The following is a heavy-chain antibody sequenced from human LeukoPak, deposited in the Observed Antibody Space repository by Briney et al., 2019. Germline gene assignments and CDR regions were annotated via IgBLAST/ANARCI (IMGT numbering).Heavy chain of an antibody. CDR3: ARSSSSWYPSQDY. D-gene: IGHD6-13*01. J-gene: IGHJ4*02. CDR2: ISGSGGST. Sequence: SGGSLRLSCAASGFTFSSYGMSWVRQAPGKGLEWVSAISGSGGSTYYADSVKGRFTISRDNSKNTLYLQMNSLRAEDTAVYYCARSSSSWYPSQDYWGQGTLVTVSS. V-gene: IGHV3-23*01. CDR1: GFTFSSYG.